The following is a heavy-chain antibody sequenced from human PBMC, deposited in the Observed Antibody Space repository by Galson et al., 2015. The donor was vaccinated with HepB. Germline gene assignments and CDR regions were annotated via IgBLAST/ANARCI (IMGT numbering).Heavy chain of an antibody. CDR3: TGQLVVVYYYYGMDV. CDR1: GFTFGDYA. D-gene: IGHD3-22*01. Sequence: SLRLSCAASGFTFGDYAMSWFRQAPGKGLEWVGFIRSKAYGGTTEYAASVKGRFTISRDDSKSIAYLQMNSLKTEDTAVYYCTGQLVVVYYYYGMDVWGQGTTVTVSS. J-gene: IGHJ6*02. V-gene: IGHV3-49*03. CDR2: IRSKAYGGTT.